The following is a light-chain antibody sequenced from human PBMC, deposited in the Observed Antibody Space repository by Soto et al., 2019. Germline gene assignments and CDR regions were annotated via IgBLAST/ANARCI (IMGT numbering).Light chain of an antibody. CDR1: SSDVGGYNY. CDR3: SSYTSRSAWV. Sequence: QSALTQPASVSGSPGQSITISCTGTSSDVGGYNYVSWYQQHPGKVPKLMICEVTNRPSGVSNRFSGSKSGNTASLTISGLQTEEEADYYCSSYTSRSAWVFGGGTKLTVL. V-gene: IGLV2-14*01. CDR2: EVT. J-gene: IGLJ3*02.